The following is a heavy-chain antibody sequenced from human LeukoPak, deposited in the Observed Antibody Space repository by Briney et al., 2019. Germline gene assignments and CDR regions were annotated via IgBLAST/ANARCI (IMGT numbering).Heavy chain of an antibody. J-gene: IGHJ4*02. CDR2: ISSSSSYI. Sequence: GGSLRLSCAASGFTFSSYSMNWVRQAPGKGLEWVSSISSSSSYIYYADSVKGRFTISRDNAKNSLYLQMNSLRAEDTAVYYCARDRQSYHYPHFLDYWGQGTLVTVSS. D-gene: IGHD1-26*01. CDR1: GFTFSSYS. CDR3: ARDRQSYHYPHFLDY. V-gene: IGHV3-21*01.